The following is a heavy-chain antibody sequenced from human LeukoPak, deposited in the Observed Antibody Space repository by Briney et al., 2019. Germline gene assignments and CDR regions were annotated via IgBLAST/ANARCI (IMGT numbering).Heavy chain of an antibody. Sequence: GGSLRLSCAASGFTFTSYARSWVRQAPGKGLEWVSTISDGGSSTFYADSVKGRFTISRDNSKNTLYLQMNSLRAEDTAVYYCARQDGMVRGVINYWGQGTLVTVSS. J-gene: IGHJ4*02. CDR3: ARQDGMVRGVINY. D-gene: IGHD3-10*01. CDR2: ISDGGSST. V-gene: IGHV3-23*01. CDR1: GFTFTSYA.